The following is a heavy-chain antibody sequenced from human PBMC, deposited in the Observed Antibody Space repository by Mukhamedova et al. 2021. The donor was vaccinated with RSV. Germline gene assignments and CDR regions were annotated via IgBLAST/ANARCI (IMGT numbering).Heavy chain of an antibody. J-gene: IGHJ4*02. D-gene: IGHD1-26*01. CDR2: ISSSGSTI. V-gene: IGHV3-11*01. Sequence: IRQAPGKGLEWVSYISSSGSTIYYADSVKGRFTISRDNAKNSLYLQMNSLRAEDTAVYYCASALVGATDYLGPGTLVTVSS. CDR3: ASALVGATDY.